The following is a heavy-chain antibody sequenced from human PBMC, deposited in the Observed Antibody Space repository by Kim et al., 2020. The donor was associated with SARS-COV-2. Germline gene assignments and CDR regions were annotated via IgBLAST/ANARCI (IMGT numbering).Heavy chain of an antibody. V-gene: IGHV1-46*01. Sequence: SYATKFQGRVPMTRDTSTRTVSMELSSLRSEDTAVYYCARGGPTEPFDYWGQGTLVTVSS. CDR3: ARGGPTEPFDY. J-gene: IGHJ4*02. D-gene: IGHD3-16*01.